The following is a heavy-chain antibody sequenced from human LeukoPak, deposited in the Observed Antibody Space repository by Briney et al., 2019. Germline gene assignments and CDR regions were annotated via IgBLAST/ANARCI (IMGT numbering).Heavy chain of an antibody. Sequence: PGRSLRLSCAASGFTFSTYAMHWVRPAPGKGLEWVAVISYDGSNKYYADSVKGRFTISRDNSKNTLYLQMNTLRAEDTAVYYCAKDVSWNWFDPWGQGTLVTVSS. CDR3: AKDVSWNWFDP. CDR1: GFTFSTYA. CDR2: ISYDGSNK. V-gene: IGHV3-30*18. J-gene: IGHJ5*02.